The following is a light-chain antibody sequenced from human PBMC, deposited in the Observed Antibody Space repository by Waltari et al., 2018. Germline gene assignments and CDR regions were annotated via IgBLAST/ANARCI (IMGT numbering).Light chain of an antibody. CDR2: SNN. J-gene: IGLJ2*01. CDR3: AAWDDSLNAVL. Sequence: QSVLTQPPSASGTPGQRVTISCSGSSSNIGSNTVHWYQQLPGTAPKHLSYSNNQRPSGVPHRIAGTKSGTSASLAISGLQSEDEADYYCAAWDDSLNAVLFGGGTKLTVL. V-gene: IGLV1-44*01. CDR1: SSNIGSNT.